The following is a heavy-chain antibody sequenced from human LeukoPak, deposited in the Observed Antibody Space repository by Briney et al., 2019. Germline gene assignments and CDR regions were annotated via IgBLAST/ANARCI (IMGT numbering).Heavy chain of an antibody. CDR3: ARGPPRGKYYYMDV. CDR1: GFTFSSFD. CDR2: IETASDT. D-gene: IGHD1-1*01. Sequence: GGSLRLSCAASGFTFSSFDMHWVRQPTGQGLEWVSTIETASDTYYPGSVEGRFTLSRENAKNSLYLQMNSLTAGDTAVYYCARGPPRGKYYYMDVWGKGTTVTVSS. J-gene: IGHJ6*03. V-gene: IGHV3-13*01.